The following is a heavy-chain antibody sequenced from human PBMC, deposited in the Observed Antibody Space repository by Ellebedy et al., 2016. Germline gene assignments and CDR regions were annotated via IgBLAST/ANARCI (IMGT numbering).Heavy chain of an antibody. CDR3: REGHYSDV. Sequence: GGSLRLXXATSGLSFSDFFMSWVRQAPGKGLQWVSTISAGGDDTYLADSVKGRFTISRDNSRNILYLQMSSLRDEDSAIYYCREGHYSDVWGQGTQVTVSA. CDR2: ISAGGDDT. V-gene: IGHV3-23*01. CDR1: GLSFSDFF. J-gene: IGHJ4*02.